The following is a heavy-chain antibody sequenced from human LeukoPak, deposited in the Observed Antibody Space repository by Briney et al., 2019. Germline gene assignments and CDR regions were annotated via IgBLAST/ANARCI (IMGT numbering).Heavy chain of an antibody. D-gene: IGHD1-26*01. Sequence: GGSLRLSCAASGFTFSSYWMHWVRQAPGKGLVWVSRINSDGSSTSYVDSVKGRFTISRDNAKNTLYLQMNSLRAEDTAVYYCARGDLVGAHDIWGQGTMVTVSS. V-gene: IGHV3-74*01. CDR3: ARGDLVGAHDI. CDR1: GFTFSSYW. CDR2: INSDGSST. J-gene: IGHJ3*02.